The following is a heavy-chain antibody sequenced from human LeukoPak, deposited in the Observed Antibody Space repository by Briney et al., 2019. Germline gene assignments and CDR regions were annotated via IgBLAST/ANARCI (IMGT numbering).Heavy chain of an antibody. CDR2: INPSGGST. V-gene: IGHV1-46*01. Sequence: ASVKVSCKASGYTFTSSYIQWVRQAPGQGLEWMGIINPSGGSTSYAQKFQGRVTMTRDTSTSTVYMQLSSLRSEDTAVYYCARGVPGRVYDGIKKGLFDLWGQGILVTVSS. D-gene: IGHD3-22*01. CDR3: ARGVPGRVYDGIKKGLFDL. J-gene: IGHJ5*02. CDR1: GYTFTSSY.